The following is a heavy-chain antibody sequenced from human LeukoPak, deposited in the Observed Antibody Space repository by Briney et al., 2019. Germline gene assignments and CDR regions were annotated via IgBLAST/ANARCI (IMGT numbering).Heavy chain of an antibody. CDR1: GGSISSGSYY. D-gene: IGHD6-6*01. J-gene: IGHJ4*02. V-gene: IGHV4-61*02. CDR2: IHTSGST. Sequence: SETLSLTCTVSGGSISSGSYYWSWIRRPAGKGLEWIGRIHTSGSTNYNPSLKSRVTISVDTSKNQFSLKLSSVTAADTAVYYCARDLGSSSLGYFDYWGQGTLVTVSS. CDR3: ARDLGSSSLGYFDY.